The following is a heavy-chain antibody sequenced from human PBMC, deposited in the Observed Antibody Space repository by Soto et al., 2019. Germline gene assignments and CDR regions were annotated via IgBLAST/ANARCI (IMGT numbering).Heavy chain of an antibody. CDR1: GGSISSGDYY. D-gene: IGHD5-12*01. Sequence: SETLSLTCTVSGGSISSGDYYWSWIRQPPGKGLEWIGYVYYSGSTYYNPSLKSRVTISVDTSKNQFSLKLSSVTAADTAVYYCAREGGRGYSGYDLNYFDYWGQGTLVTVSS. CDR3: AREGGRGYSGYDLNYFDY. V-gene: IGHV4-30-4*01. J-gene: IGHJ4*02. CDR2: VYYSGST.